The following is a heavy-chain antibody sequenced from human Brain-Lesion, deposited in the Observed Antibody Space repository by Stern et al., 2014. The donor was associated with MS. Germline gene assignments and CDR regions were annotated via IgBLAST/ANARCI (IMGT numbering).Heavy chain of an antibody. V-gene: IGHV1-24*01. D-gene: IGHD1-26*01. CDR1: GYTLTELS. J-gene: IGHJ4*02. CDR3: ATLSPGAGGNYYRHFDY. Sequence: VQLVQSGAEVKKPGASVKVSCKVSGYTLTELSMPWVRQAPRNGLEWMGGFDPEDGETIYAQKFQGRVTMTEDTSTDTAYMELSSLRSEDTAVYYCATLSPGAGGNYYRHFDYWGQGTLVTVSS. CDR2: FDPEDGET.